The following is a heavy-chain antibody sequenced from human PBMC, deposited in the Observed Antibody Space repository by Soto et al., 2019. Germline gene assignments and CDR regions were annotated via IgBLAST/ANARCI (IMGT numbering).Heavy chain of an antibody. CDR2: ISGSGDKT. J-gene: IGHJ3*02. V-gene: IGHV3-23*01. Sequence: GGSLRLSCASSGFSFSNFAMSWVRQAPGTGLEWVSSISGSGDKTYYLDSVKGRFTVSRDNSKNTLYLQMNSLRAEDTAVYYCARDSRNAFDIWGQGTMVTVS. CDR3: ARDSRNAFDI. CDR1: GFSFSNFA.